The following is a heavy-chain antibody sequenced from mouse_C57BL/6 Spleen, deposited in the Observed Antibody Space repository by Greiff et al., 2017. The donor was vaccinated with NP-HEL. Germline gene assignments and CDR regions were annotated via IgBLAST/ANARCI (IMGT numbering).Heavy chain of an antibody. CDR2: INPNYGTT. D-gene: IGHD1-1*01. J-gene: IGHJ1*03. V-gene: IGHV1-39*01. CDR1: GYSFTDYN. Sequence: VQLQQSGPELVKPGASVKISCKASGYSFTDYNMNWVKQSNGKSLEWIGVINPNYGTTSYNQKFKGKATLTVDQSSSTAYMQLNSLTSEDSAVYYCARSGYYGSSYGGWYFDVWGTGTTVTVSS. CDR3: ARSGYYGSSYGGWYFDV.